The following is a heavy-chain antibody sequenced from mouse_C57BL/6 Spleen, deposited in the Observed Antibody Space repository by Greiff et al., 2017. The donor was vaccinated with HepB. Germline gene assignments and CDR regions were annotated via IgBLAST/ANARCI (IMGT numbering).Heavy chain of an antibody. J-gene: IGHJ2*01. CDR3: ATTVVADYFDY. CDR2: IDPSDSYT. CDR1: GYTFTSYW. D-gene: IGHD1-1*01. V-gene: IGHV1-69*01. Sequence: QVQLQQPGAELVMPGASVKLSCKASGYTFTSYWMHWVKQRPGQGLEWIGEIDPSDSYTNYNQKFKGKSTLTVDKSSSTAYMQLSSLTSEDSAVDYCATTVVADYFDYWGQGTTLTVSS.